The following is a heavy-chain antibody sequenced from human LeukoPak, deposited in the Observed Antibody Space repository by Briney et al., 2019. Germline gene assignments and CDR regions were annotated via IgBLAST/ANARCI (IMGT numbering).Heavy chain of an antibody. J-gene: IGHJ4*02. CDR1: GFIFSDYY. CDR3: ANWGGTSSIGSIWYGPLDY. D-gene: IGHD3-3*02. CDR2: IRGGGDVT. Sequence: PGGSLRLSCAASGFIFSDYYMDWVRHGPGKGLEWVSSIRGGGDVTFYADSVKGRFTTTRDDSRSTLYLEINSLRADDTGVYYCANWGGTSSIGSIWYGPLDYWGQGSHVAVSS. V-gene: IGHV3-23*01.